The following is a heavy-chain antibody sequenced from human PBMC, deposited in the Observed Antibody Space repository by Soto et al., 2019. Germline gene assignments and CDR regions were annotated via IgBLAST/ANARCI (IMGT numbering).Heavy chain of an antibody. D-gene: IGHD3-9*01. V-gene: IGHV3-30*18. Sequence: RLSCAASGFTFSSYGMHWVRQAPGKGLEWVAVISYDGSNKYYADSVKGRFTISRDNSKNTLYLQMNSLRAEDTAVYYCAKDGPPYYDILTASNRVNWFDPWGQGTLVTVSS. CDR3: AKDGPPYYDILTASNRVNWFDP. CDR1: GFTFSSYG. J-gene: IGHJ5*02. CDR2: ISYDGSNK.